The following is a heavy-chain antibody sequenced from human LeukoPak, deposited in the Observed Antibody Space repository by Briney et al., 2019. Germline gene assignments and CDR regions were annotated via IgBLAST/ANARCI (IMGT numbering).Heavy chain of an antibody. J-gene: IGHJ6*03. CDR2: IRSKANSYAT. D-gene: IGHD3-16*01. Sequence: PGGSLRLSCAASGFTFSGSAMHWVRQASGKGLEWVGRIRSKANSYATAYAASVNGRFTISRDDSKNTAYLQMNSLKTEDTAVYYCTRDWMITLDDYYYYMDVWGKGTTVTVSS. CDR1: GFTFSGSA. V-gene: IGHV3-73*01. CDR3: TRDWMITLDDYYYYMDV.